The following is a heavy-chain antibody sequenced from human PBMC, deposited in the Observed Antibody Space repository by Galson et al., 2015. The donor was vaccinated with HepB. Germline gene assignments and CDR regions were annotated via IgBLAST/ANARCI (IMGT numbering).Heavy chain of an antibody. CDR3: ARVGYSSSYPFDY. Sequence: ETLSLTCTVSGGSISSSNWWSWVRQPPGKGLEWIGEIYHSGSTNYNPSLKSRVAISVDKSKNQFSLKLSSVTAADTAVYYCARVGYSSSYPFDYWGQGTLVTVSS. CDR1: GGSISSSNW. CDR2: IYHSGST. J-gene: IGHJ4*02. V-gene: IGHV4-4*02. D-gene: IGHD6-6*01.